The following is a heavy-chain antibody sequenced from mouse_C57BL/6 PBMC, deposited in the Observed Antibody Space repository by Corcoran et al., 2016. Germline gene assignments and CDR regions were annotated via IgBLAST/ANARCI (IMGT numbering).Heavy chain of an antibody. CDR3: ARENHIY. J-gene: IGHJ4*01. CDR2: INTYSGVP. Sequence: QIQLVQSGPELKKPGETVKISCKASGYTLTTYGMSWVKQAPGKGLKWMGWINTYSGVPTYADDFKGRFAFSLETSASTAYLQINNLKNEDTATYFCARENHIYWGQGTSVTVSS. V-gene: IGHV9-3*01. CDR1: GYTLTTYG.